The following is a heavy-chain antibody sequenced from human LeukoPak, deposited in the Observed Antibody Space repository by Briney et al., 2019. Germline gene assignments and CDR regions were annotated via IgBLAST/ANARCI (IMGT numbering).Heavy chain of an antibody. CDR1: GYTFTDYY. V-gene: IGHV1-69-2*01. J-gene: IGHJ6*03. CDR2: VDPEDGET. D-gene: IGHD2-2*01. Sequence: ASVKISCKASGYTFTDYYMHWVQQAPGKGLEWMGLVDPEDGETIYAEKFQGRVTITADTSTDTAYMELSSLRSEDTAVYYCATDPRRDIVVVPAANRYYYYYMDVWGKGTTVTVSS. CDR3: ATDPRRDIVVVPAANRYYYYYMDV.